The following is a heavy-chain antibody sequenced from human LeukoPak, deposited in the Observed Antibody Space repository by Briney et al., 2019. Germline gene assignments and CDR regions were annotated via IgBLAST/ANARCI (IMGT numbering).Heavy chain of an antibody. J-gene: IGHJ4*02. D-gene: IGHD2-15*01. CDR3: GYCSGGSCYGFDY. V-gene: IGHV7-4-1*02. CDR2: INTNTGNP. CDR1: GYTFTGYY. Sequence: ASVKVSCKASGYTFTGYYMHWVRQAPGQGLEWMGWINTNTGNPTYAQGFTGRFVFSLDTSVSTAYLQISSLKAEDTAVYYCGYCSGGSCYGFDYWGQGTLVTVSS.